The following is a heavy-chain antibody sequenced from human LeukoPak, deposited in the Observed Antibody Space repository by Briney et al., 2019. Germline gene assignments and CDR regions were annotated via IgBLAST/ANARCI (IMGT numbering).Heavy chain of an antibody. V-gene: IGHV3-23*01. J-gene: IGHJ4*02. CDR2: ISGSGGDT. D-gene: IGHD2-2*02. CDR1: GFSFSTYA. CDR3: ARDCSSTSCYNRIDY. Sequence: GGSLRLSCAASGFSFSTYAMSWVRQAPGKGLEWVAAISGSGGDTDYADSVKGRFTISRDNSKNTLYLQMNSLRAEDTAVYYCARDCSSTSCYNRIDYWGQGTLVTVSS.